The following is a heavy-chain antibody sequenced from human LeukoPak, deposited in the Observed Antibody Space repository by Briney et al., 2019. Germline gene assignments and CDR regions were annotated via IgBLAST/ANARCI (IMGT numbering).Heavy chain of an antibody. Sequence: GGSLRLSCAASGFTFRNFAMSWVRQAPGQGLEWVSTIGTMGGSTTYADSVRGRFTISRDNSKNTLSLHMNSLRSEDTGVYYCAKGGWTLPFDPWGQGTLVTVSS. J-gene: IGHJ5*02. CDR2: IGTMGGST. D-gene: IGHD3/OR15-3a*01. V-gene: IGHV3-23*01. CDR1: GFTFRNFA. CDR3: AKGGWTLPFDP.